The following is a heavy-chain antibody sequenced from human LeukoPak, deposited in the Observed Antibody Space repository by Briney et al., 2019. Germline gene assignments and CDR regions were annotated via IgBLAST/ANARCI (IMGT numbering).Heavy chain of an antibody. V-gene: IGHV1-46*01. D-gene: IGHD3-10*01. CDR1: GYTFTNYY. J-gene: IGHJ4*02. Sequence: GASVKVSCKASGYTFTNYYMHWVRQAPGQGLEWMGIINPSGGSTNYAQKFQGRVTMTRDTSTSTVYMELSSLRSEDTAVYYCARDFASGSYYNSPDYWGQGTLVTVSS. CDR2: INPSGGST. CDR3: ARDFASGSYYNSPDY.